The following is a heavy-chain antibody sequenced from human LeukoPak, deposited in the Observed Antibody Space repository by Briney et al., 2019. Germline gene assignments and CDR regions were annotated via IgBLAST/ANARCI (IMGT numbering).Heavy chain of an antibody. V-gene: IGHV1-18*01. J-gene: IGHJ4*02. CDR1: GGTFSSYA. Sequence: ASVKVSCKASGGTFSSYAISWVRQAPGQGLEWMGWISAYNGNTNYAQKLQGRVTMTTDTSTSTAYMELRSLRSDDTAVYYCARAAIEVGATFDYWGQGTLVTVSS. CDR2: ISAYNGNT. CDR3: ARAAIEVGATFDY. D-gene: IGHD1-26*01.